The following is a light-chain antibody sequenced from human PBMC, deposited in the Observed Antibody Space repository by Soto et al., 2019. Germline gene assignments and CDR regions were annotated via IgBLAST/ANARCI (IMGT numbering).Light chain of an antibody. V-gene: IGKV3-20*01. Sequence: EIVLTQSPGTLSLSPGERATLSCRASQSVSSTYLAWYQQKPGQAPRVLIYGASSWASGIPDRFGGSGSGTDFTLTITRVEPEDFAVYYCQQSGSTPYTFGQGTNLEIK. CDR1: QSVSSTY. CDR3: QQSGSTPYT. J-gene: IGKJ2*01. CDR2: GAS.